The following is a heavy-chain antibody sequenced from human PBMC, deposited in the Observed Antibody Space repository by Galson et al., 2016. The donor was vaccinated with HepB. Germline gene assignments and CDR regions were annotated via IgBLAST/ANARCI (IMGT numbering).Heavy chain of an antibody. CDR3: AKGGDNWNFFDY. CDR2: ISYDGIDK. CDR1: GFTFSGHG. J-gene: IGHJ4*02. D-gene: IGHD1-7*01. Sequence: SLRLSCAASGFTFSGHGMHWVRQAPGKGPEWVALISYDGIDKNYVDSVKGRFTISRDNSENTLYLQMNSLRAEDTAVYYCAKGGDNWNFFDYCGQGTLVTVSS. V-gene: IGHV3-30*18.